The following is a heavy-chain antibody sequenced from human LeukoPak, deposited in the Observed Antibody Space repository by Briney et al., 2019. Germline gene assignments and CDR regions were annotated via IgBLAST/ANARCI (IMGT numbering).Heavy chain of an antibody. J-gene: IGHJ4*02. D-gene: IGHD6-13*01. V-gene: IGHV4-4*02. Sequence: PSETLSLTCAVSGGSISSSNWWSWVRQPPGKGLEWIGEIYHSGSTNYNPSLKSRVTISVDKSKNQFSLKLSSVTAADTAVYYCARDISAAAGYYFDYWGQGTLVTVSS. CDR2: IYHSGST. CDR1: GGSISSSNW. CDR3: ARDISAAAGYYFDY.